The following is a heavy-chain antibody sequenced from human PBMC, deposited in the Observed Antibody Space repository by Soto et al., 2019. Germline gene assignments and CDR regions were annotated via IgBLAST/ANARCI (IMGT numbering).Heavy chain of an antibody. CDR3: AKDRVAALDY. J-gene: IGHJ4*02. V-gene: IGHV3-23*01. Sequence: GGSLRLSCTASGFTFSSYAMSWVRQAPGKGLEWVSSISGSGDNTYYPDSVKGRFTISRDNSRNTLYLQMNSLRAEDTAVYYCAKDRVAALDYWGQGTLVTVSS. CDR2: ISGSGDNT. CDR1: GFTFSSYA. D-gene: IGHD6-13*01.